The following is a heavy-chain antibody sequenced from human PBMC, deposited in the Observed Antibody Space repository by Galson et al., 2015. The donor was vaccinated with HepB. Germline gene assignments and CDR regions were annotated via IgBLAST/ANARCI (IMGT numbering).Heavy chain of an antibody. V-gene: IGHV1-24*01. CDR1: GYTLTELP. Sequence: SVKVSCKVSGYTLTELPMHWVRQAPGKGLEWMGGFDPEDGETIYAQKFQGRVTMTEDTSTDTAYMELSSLRSEDTAVYYCATRKGGAGNGWFDPWGQGTLVTVSS. D-gene: IGHD6-13*01. CDR2: FDPEDGET. J-gene: IGHJ5*02. CDR3: ATRKGGAGNGWFDP.